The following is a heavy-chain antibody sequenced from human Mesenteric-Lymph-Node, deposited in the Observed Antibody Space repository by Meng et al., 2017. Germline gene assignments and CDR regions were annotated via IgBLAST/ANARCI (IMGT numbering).Heavy chain of an antibody. J-gene: IGHJ2*01. CDR2: IYNSGST. V-gene: IGHV4-30-4*01. Sequence: QVQAHGSGPGLVKPSQPLSLTCTVSGGSISSSNYYWSWIRQPPGKGLEWSGHIYNSGSTYYNPSLKSRITISVDTSKNQFSLKLSSVTAADTAVYYCARGQKGYFDLWGRGTLVTVSS. CDR3: ARGQKGYFDL. CDR1: GGSISSSNYY.